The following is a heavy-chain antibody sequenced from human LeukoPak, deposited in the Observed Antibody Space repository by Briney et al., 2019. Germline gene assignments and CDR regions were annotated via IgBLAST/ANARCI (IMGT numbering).Heavy chain of an antibody. D-gene: IGHD6-6*01. CDR1: GGSFSGYY. CDR2: INHSGST. CDR3: ARGKRAARTRHNWFDP. V-gene: IGHV4-34*01. J-gene: IGHJ5*02. Sequence: ASETLSLTCAVYGGSFSGYYWSWIRQPPGKGLEWIGEINHSGSTNYNPSLKSRVTISVDTSKNQFSLKLSSVTAADTAVYYCARGKRAARTRHNWFDPWGQGTLVTVSS.